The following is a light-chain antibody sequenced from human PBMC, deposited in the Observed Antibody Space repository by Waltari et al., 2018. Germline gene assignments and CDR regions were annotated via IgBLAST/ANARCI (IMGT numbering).Light chain of an antibody. J-gene: IGKJ1*01. Sequence: EIVLTQSPGTLSLSPGERATLSCRASQSVSRSLAWYQQKPGQAPRRLIYGASNRAAGILDRFSGSGSGTDFSLTISRLEPEDFAVYYCQHYVRLPATFGQGTKVEIK. V-gene: IGKV3-20*01. CDR2: GAS. CDR3: QHYVRLPAT. CDR1: QSVSRS.